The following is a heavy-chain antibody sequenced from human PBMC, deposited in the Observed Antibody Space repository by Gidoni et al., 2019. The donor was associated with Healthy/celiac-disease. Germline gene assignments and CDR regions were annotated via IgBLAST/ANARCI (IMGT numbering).Heavy chain of an antibody. CDR1: GFNFVSYS. CDR2: ISSSSSYI. D-gene: IGHD2-2*01. Sequence: EVQQVESGGVLVKPGGSLSLSCAASGFNFVSYSMNWVRQAPGKGLEWVSSISSSSSYIYYADSVKGRFTISRDNAKNSLYLQMNSLRAEDTAVYYCARDNANYYYYYGMDVWGQGTTVTVSS. V-gene: IGHV3-21*01. J-gene: IGHJ6*02. CDR3: ARDNANYYYYYGMDV.